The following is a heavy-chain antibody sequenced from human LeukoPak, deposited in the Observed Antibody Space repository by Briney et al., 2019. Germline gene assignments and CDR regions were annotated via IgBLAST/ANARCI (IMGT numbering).Heavy chain of an antibody. J-gene: IGHJ4*02. D-gene: IGHD1-7*01. V-gene: IGHV5-51*01. CDR1: GYSFSSYW. Sequence: GESLKISCKGSGYSFSSYWIAWVRQMPGKGLEWMGVIYPRDSRTTYSPSFQGQVTIPADKSIRTAYLQWSSLKASDSAMYYCARMGGITGTTEAFNWGQGTLVIVSS. CDR2: IYPRDSRT. CDR3: ARMGGITGTTEAFN.